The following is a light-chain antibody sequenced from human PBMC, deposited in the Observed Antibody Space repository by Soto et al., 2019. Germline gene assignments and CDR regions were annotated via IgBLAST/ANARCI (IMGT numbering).Light chain of an antibody. CDR2: GAS. V-gene: IGKV3-15*01. J-gene: IGKJ1*01. CDR3: QQYNNWPWT. Sequence: EIVMTQSPATLSVSPGERATLSCRASQSVSSNLAWYQQKPGQAPRLLIYGASTRATGIPARFSGSRSGTEFTLTISSLHSADFAVYYCQQYNNWPWTFGQGTKVEIK. CDR1: QSVSSN.